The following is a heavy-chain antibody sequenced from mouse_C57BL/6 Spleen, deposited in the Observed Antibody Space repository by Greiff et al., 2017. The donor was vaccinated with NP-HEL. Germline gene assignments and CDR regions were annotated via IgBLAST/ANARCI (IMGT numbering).Heavy chain of an antibody. D-gene: IGHD2-1*01. CDR3: VREGVYGNYDAMDY. V-gene: IGHV10-1*01. Sequence: VKDRFTISRDDSESMLYLQMNNLKTEDTAMYYCVREGVYGNYDAMDYWGQGTSVTVSS. J-gene: IGHJ4*01.